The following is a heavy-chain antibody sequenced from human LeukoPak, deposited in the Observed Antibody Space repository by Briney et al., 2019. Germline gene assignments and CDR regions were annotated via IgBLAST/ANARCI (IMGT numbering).Heavy chain of an antibody. V-gene: IGHV4-39*07. D-gene: IGHD4-17*01. J-gene: IGHJ4*02. Sequence: PSETLSLTCTVSGGSISSSSYYWGWIRQPPGKGLEWIGSIYYSGSTYYNPSLKSRVTISVDTSKNQFSLKLSSVTAADTAVYYCARDHGDLRPFDYWGQGTLVTVSS. CDR2: IYYSGST. CDR1: GGSISSSSYY. CDR3: ARDHGDLRPFDY.